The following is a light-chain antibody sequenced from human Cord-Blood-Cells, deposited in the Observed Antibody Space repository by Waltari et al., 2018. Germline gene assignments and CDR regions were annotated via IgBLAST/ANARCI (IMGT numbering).Light chain of an antibody. CDR1: QHDVGSYKR. CDR2: EGS. Sequence: QSALTPPAPGSWSPGPSFTIPCTGTQHDVGSYKRISWYQPHPGKAPKPMIYEGSKRPSGVSNRFSGSKSGNTASLTISGLQAEDGADYYCCSYAGSSSWVFGGGTKLTVL. V-gene: IGLV2-23*01. J-gene: IGLJ3*02. CDR3: CSYAGSSSWV.